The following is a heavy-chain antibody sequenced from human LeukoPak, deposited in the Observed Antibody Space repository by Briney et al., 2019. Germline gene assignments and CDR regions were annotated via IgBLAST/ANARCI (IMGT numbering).Heavy chain of an antibody. CDR1: GFTFSKYW. V-gene: IGHV3-74*01. CDR2: INTDGTVT. CDR3: ATKQWLAPPPDS. D-gene: IGHD6-19*01. Sequence: GGSLRLSCAASGFTFSKYWMLWVRQAPGKGLESVSRINTDGTVTTYADSVKGRFTVSRDNADNTMFLQMNSVRNEDTAVYYCATKQWLAPPPDSWGQGTPVTVSS. J-gene: IGHJ4*02.